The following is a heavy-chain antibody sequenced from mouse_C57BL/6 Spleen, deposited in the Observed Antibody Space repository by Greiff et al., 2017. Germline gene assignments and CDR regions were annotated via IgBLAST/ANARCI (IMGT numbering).Heavy chain of an antibody. CDR2: IYPGSSST. J-gene: IGHJ2*01. V-gene: IGHV1-55*01. CDR1: GYTFTRYG. Sequence: QVQLQQPGAELVKPGASVKMSCKASGYTFTRYGINWVKQRPGQGLEWIGDIYPGSSSTNYNEKFKGKATLSVDTTSSTAYMQLSSLTSEDSAVYYCARKNAYSVDYWGQGTTLTVSS. CDR3: ARKNAYSVDY.